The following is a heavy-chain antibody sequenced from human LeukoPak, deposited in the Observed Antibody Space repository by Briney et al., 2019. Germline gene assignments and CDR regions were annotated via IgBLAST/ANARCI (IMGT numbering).Heavy chain of an antibody. Sequence: AGGSLRLSCAASGFTFSSYAMSWVRQAPGKGLEWVANIRQDGSEKNYVDSVKGRFTISRDNAKNSLFLQMDSLRAEDTAVYYCAGGAGWLIDYWGQGTLVTVSS. V-gene: IGHV3-7*03. CDR3: AGGAGWLIDY. CDR2: IRQDGSEK. D-gene: IGHD3-16*01. J-gene: IGHJ4*02. CDR1: GFTFSSYA.